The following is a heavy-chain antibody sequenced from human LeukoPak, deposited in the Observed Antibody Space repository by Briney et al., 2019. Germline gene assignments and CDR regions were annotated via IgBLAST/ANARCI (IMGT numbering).Heavy chain of an antibody. Sequence: SETLSLTCTVSGGSISSYYWSWIRQPAGKGLEWIGRIYTSGSTNYNPSLKSRVTMSVDTSKNQFSLKLSSVTAADTAVYHCARGGPNTYYYGSGSPLNWFDPWGQGTLVTVSS. CDR3: ARGGPNTYYYGSGSPLNWFDP. D-gene: IGHD3-10*01. V-gene: IGHV4-4*07. CDR2: IYTSGST. J-gene: IGHJ5*02. CDR1: GGSISSYY.